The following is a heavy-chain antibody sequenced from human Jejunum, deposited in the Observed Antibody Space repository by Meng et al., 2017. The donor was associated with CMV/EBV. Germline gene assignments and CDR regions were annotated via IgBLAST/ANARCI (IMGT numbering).Heavy chain of an antibody. J-gene: IGHJ4*02. V-gene: IGHV1-69*01. CDR2: LIPVLNKA. D-gene: IGHD2/OR15-2a*01. CDR3: ARGRGNQPLFDF. Sequence: QVQLVQSGAEVKKPGASVKVSCKASGYTFTSYDINWVRQGTGQGLEWMGGLIPVLNKAKSAPRFQDRVTFTADETTTTAYMELSSLTFEDTAVYFCARGRGNQPLFDFWGQGTLVTVSS. CDR1: GYTFTSYD.